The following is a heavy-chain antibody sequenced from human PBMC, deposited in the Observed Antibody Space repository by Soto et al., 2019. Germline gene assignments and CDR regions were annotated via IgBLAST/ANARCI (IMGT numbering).Heavy chain of an antibody. CDR3: ATDLSVGVINKPLDY. CDR2: ISSGSSTI. CDR1: GFTFSYYS. J-gene: IGHJ4*02. D-gene: IGHD3-22*01. Sequence: EVQLVEAGGGLVQPGGALRLSCTASGFTFSYYSLNWVRQGPGKGLEWVAHISSGSSTINYADSVRSRFTISRDDAKDSLYLQMNSLRDEDTAIYYCATDLSVGVINKPLDYWGQGTLVTVSS. V-gene: IGHV3-48*02.